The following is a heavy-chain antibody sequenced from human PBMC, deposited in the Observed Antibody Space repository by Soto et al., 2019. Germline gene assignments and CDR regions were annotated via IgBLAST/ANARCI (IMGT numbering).Heavy chain of an antibody. V-gene: IGHV4-59*12. CDR1: GVSISGYY. J-gene: IGHJ6*02. CDR2: MYNSGST. D-gene: IGHD3-10*01. CDR3: ARELRFGEDYYGMDV. Sequence: PSETLSLTCTVSGVSISGYYWSWIRQPPGKGLEWIGYMYNSGSTYYNPPLKSRVTISVDTSKNQFSLKLSSVTAADTAVYYCARELRFGEDYYGMDVWGQGTTVTVSS.